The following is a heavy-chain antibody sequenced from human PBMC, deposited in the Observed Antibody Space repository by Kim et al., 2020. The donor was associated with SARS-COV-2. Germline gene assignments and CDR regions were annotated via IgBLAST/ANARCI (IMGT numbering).Heavy chain of an antibody. CDR3: ATDIYPMATNLAY. J-gene: IGHJ4*01. CDR2: IWYDGSNK. CDR1: GFTFGGYG. V-gene: IGHV3-33*01. Sequence: GGSLRLSCAASGFTFGGYGMHWVRQAPGKGLEWVALIWYDGSNKYYEDSVKGRFTISSDSSKNTRFLQIHILSDEATAAYYCATDIYPMATNLAYW. D-gene: IGHD2-8*01.